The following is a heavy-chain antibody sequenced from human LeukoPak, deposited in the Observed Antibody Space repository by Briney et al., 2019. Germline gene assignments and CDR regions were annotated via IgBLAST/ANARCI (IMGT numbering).Heavy chain of an antibody. CDR1: GYTFTSYG. V-gene: IGHV1-69*13. D-gene: IGHD3-10*01. Sequence: ASVKVSCKASGYTFTSYGISWVRQAPGQGLEWMGGIIPIFGTANYAQKFQGRVTITADESTSTAYMELSSLRSEDTAVYYCARDLGVDYGSGGYYNFRLDYWGQGTLVTVSS. CDR2: IIPIFGTA. J-gene: IGHJ4*02. CDR3: ARDLGVDYGSGGYYNFRLDY.